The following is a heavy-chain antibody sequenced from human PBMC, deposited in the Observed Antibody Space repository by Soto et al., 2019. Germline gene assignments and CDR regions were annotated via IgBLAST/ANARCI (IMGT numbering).Heavy chain of an antibody. J-gene: IGHJ3*02. CDR1: GYTLTELS. V-gene: IGHV1-24*01. CDR2: FDPEDGET. D-gene: IGHD1-26*01. CDR3: ATRPSVPRGARDDAFDI. Sequence: ASVKVSCKVSGYTLTELSMHWVRQAPGKGLEWMGGFDPEDGETIYAQKFQGRVTMTEDTSTDTAYMELSSLRSEDTAVYYCATRPSVPRGARDDAFDIWGQGTMVTV.